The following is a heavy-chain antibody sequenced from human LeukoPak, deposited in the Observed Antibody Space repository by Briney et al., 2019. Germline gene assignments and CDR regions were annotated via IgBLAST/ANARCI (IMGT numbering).Heavy chain of an antibody. D-gene: IGHD6-13*01. CDR3: AKELRGYSSSWAFDY. Sequence: PGGSLRLSCAASGFTFSSYGMHWVRQAPGKGLEWVAVISYDETNKYYADSVKGRFTISRDNSKNTLYLQMNSLGTEDTALYYCAKELRGYSSSWAFDYWGQGTLVTVSS. V-gene: IGHV3-30*18. CDR1: GFTFSSYG. J-gene: IGHJ4*02. CDR2: ISYDETNK.